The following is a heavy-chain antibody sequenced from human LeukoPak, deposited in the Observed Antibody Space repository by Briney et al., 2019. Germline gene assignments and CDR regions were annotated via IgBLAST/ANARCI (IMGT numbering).Heavy chain of an antibody. CDR3: ARGGVLLWFGELFPDGMDV. Sequence: PSETLSLTCTVSGGSISSYCWSWIRQPPGKGLEWIGYIYYSGSTNYNPSLKSRVTISVDTSKNQFSLKLSSVTAADTAVYYCARGGVLLWFGELFPDGMDVWGQGTTVTVSS. J-gene: IGHJ6*02. V-gene: IGHV4-59*01. D-gene: IGHD3-10*01. CDR2: IYYSGST. CDR1: GGSISSYC.